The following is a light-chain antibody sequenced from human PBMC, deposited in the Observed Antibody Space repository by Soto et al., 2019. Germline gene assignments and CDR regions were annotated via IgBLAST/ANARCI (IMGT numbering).Light chain of an antibody. CDR1: SSNIGADYN. CDR2: GNG. V-gene: IGLV1-40*01. Sequence: QPVLTQPPSVSGAPGQRVTISCTGSSSNIGADYNVYWYQHLPGTAPKLLMSGNGNRPSGVPDRFSGSKSDTSASLAITGLQAEDEADYYCQSYDSTLGAWVFGGGTQLTVL. J-gene: IGLJ3*02. CDR3: QSYDSTLGAWV.